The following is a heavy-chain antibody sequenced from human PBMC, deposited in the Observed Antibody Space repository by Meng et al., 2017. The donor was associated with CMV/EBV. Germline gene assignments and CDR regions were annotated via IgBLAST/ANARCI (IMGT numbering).Heavy chain of an antibody. V-gene: IGHV4-39*02. Sequence: SETLSLTCTVSGGSISSSSYYWGWIRQPPGKGLEWIGTIYYSTTTYHNPSLNSRVTMSVDTSNNHISLKLTSVTAADTTVYYCARLFLRPGRSPNFFDYWGQGTLVTVSS. CDR3: ARLFLRPGRSPNFFDY. CDR2: IYYSTTT. J-gene: IGHJ4*02. CDR1: GGSISSSSYY. D-gene: IGHD2/OR15-2a*01.